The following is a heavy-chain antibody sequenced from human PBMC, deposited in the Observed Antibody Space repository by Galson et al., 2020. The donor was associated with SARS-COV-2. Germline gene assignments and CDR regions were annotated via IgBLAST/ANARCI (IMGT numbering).Heavy chain of an antibody. CDR1: GFTFSSYG. CDR2: ISYDGSNK. CDR3: AREELDTAFYYYYYYGMDV. V-gene: IGHV3-30*03. D-gene: IGHD5-18*01. J-gene: IGHJ6*02. Sequence: GESLKISCAASGFTFSSYGMHWVRQAPGKGLEWVAVISYDGSNKYYADSVKGRFTISRDNSKNTLYLQMNSLRAEDTAVYYCAREELDTAFYYYYYYGMDVWGQGTTVTVSS.